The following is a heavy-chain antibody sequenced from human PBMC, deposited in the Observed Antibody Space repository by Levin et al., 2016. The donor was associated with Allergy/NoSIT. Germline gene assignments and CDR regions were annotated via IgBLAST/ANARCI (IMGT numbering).Heavy chain of an antibody. CDR2: INHSGST. J-gene: IGHJ6*02. CDR1: GGSFSGYY. Sequence: SETLSLTCAVYGGSFSGYYWSWIRQPPGKGLEWIGEINHSGSTNYNPSLKSRVTISVDTSKNQFSLKLSSVTAADTAVYHCARDSIAAAGGEPYTYYYYGMDVWGQGTTVTVSS. CDR3: ARDSIAAAGGEPYTYYYYGMDV. D-gene: IGHD6-13*01. V-gene: IGHV4-34*01.